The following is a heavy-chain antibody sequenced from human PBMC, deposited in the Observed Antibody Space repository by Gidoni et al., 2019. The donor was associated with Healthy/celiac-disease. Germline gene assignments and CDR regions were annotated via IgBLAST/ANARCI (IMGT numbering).Heavy chain of an antibody. CDR3: ARVRYYDSSGYLDY. CDR1: GFTFSSYA. J-gene: IGHJ4*02. CDR2: ISYDGSNK. Sequence: QVQVVESGGGVVQPGGSLRLSCAASGFTFSSYAIHWVRQAPGKGLEWVAVISYDGSNKSYADSVKGRFTISRDNSKNTLYLQMNSLRAEDTAVYYCARVRYYDSSGYLDYWGQGTLVTVSS. V-gene: IGHV3-30-3*01. D-gene: IGHD3-22*01.